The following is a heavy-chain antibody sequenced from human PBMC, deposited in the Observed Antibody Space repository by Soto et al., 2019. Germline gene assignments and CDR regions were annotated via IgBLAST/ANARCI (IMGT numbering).Heavy chain of an antibody. Sequence: QVHLVESGGGVVQPGRPLRLSCAASGFSFSSYDMHWVRQAPGKGLEWVAMISYDGSDKYFSDSVKGRLTISRDNSKNTVSLEMNSLRTKDTAAYYCAKGVPSPTQHAFDIWGQGTMGTVSS. J-gene: IGHJ3*02. CDR2: ISYDGSDK. V-gene: IGHV3-30*18. CDR3: AKGVPSPTQHAFDI. CDR1: GFSFSSYD.